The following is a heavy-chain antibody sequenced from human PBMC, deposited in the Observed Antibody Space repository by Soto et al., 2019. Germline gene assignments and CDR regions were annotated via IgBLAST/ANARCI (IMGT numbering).Heavy chain of an antibody. CDR3: AKDEVDSIWGSYRCDY. J-gene: IGHJ4*02. Sequence: GGSLRLSCAASGFTFSSYAMSWVRQAPGKGLEWVSAISGSGGTTYYADSVKGRFTISRDNSKNTLYLQMNSLRVEDTAVYYCAKDEVDSIWGSYRCDYWGQGTLVTVSS. D-gene: IGHD3-16*02. CDR2: ISGSGGTT. CDR1: GFTFSSYA. V-gene: IGHV3-23*01.